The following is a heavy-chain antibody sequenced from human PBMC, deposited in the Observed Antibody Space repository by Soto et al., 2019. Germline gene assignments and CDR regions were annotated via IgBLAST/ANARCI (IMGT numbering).Heavy chain of an antibody. CDR1: GFTFSSYS. D-gene: IGHD3-16*02. J-gene: IGHJ3*02. V-gene: IGHV3-48*01. CDR3: ARDKVTFGGVIVRSHDAFDI. CDR2: ISSSSSTI. Sequence: SGGSLRLSCAASGFTFSSYSMNWVRQAPGKGLEWVSYISSSSSTIYYADSVKGRFTISRDNAKNSLYLQMNSLRAEDTAVYYCARDKVTFGGVIVRSHDAFDIWGQGTMVTVSS.